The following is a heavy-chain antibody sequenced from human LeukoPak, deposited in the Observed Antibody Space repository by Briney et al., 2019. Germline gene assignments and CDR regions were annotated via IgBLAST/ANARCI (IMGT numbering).Heavy chain of an antibody. J-gene: IGHJ4*02. CDR1: GFTFRSYG. Sequence: GGSLRLSCAPSGFTFRSYGMHWVRQAPGKGLEWVAVIWYDGSNKHYADSVKGRFTISRDNSEDTLYLQMNSLRAEDTAVYYCVRDPSGSGFAFDSWGQGALVTVSS. V-gene: IGHV3-33*01. CDR2: IWYDGSNK. D-gene: IGHD1-1*01. CDR3: VRDPSGSGFAFDS.